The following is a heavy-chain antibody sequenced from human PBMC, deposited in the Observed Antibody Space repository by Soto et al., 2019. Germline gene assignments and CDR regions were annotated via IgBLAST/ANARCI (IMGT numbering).Heavy chain of an antibody. J-gene: IGHJ6*02. V-gene: IGHV4-59*01. D-gene: IGHD3-22*01. CDR3: TRDTRYYYDSSGYYPAGGMDV. CDR1: GGSISSYY. CDR2: IYYSGST. Sequence: PSETLSLTCTVSGGSISSYYWSWIRQPPGKGLESIGFIYYSGSTNYNPSLKSRVTISVDTSNNQFSLKLSSVTAADTAVYYCTRDTRYYYDSSGYYPAGGMDVWGQGTTVTVSS.